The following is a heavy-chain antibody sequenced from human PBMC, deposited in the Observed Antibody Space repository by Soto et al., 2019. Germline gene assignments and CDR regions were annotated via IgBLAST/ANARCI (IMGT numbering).Heavy chain of an antibody. J-gene: IGHJ4*02. CDR1: GYTFASYG. Sequence: GASVKVSCKASGYTFASYGSRWVRQAPGQGLEWMGWISAYNGNTNYAQKLQGRVTMTTDTSTSTAYMELRSLRSDDTAVYYCARDGSHDSGRDFDYWGQGTHVTVSS. CDR3: ARDGSHDSGRDFDY. V-gene: IGHV1-18*01. CDR2: ISAYNGNT. D-gene: IGHD1-26*01.